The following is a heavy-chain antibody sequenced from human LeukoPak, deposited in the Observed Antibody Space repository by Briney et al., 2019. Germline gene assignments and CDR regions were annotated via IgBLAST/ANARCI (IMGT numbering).Heavy chain of an antibody. V-gene: IGHV3-23*01. Sequence: GGSLRLSCAASGFTFSSYDMSWVRQAPGRGLEGVSAISGSGGSTYYADSVKGLFTIARDNYQNTLYLQMNSLRAEDTAVYYCAKDVDSSGYLGDAFDIWGQGTMVTVSS. D-gene: IGHD3-22*01. CDR3: AKDVDSSGYLGDAFDI. J-gene: IGHJ3*02. CDR1: GFTFSSYD. CDR2: ISGSGGST.